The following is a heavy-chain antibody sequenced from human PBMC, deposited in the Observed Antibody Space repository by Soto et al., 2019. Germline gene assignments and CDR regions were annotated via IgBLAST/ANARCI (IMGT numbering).Heavy chain of an antibody. J-gene: IGHJ4*02. Sequence: GESMKISCKGSGYSFTSYWIGWVRQMPGKGLEWMGIIYPGDSDTRYSPSFQGQVTISADKSISTAYLQWSSLKAADTAMYYCSRSESLDIAAAYWGQGTLVTVSS. CDR2: IYPGDSDT. CDR1: GYSFTSYW. V-gene: IGHV5-51*01. CDR3: SRSESLDIAAAY. D-gene: IGHD6-6*01.